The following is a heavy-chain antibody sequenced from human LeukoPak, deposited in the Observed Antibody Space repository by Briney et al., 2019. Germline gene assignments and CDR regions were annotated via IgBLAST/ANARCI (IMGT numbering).Heavy chain of an antibody. V-gene: IGHV3-23*01. CDR2: ISGSGGST. D-gene: IGHD2-15*01. CDR3: ANEGFCSGGSCYSPFDY. Sequence: GGSLRLSCAASGFTFSTYAMDWVRQAPGKGLEWVSAISGSGGSTYYADSVKGRFTISRDNSKNTLYLQMNSLRAEDTAVYYCANEGFCSGGSCYSPFDYWGQGTLVTVSS. CDR1: GFTFSTYA. J-gene: IGHJ4*02.